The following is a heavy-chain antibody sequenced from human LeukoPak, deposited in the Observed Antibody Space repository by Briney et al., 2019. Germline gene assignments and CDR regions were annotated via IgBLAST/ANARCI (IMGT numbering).Heavy chain of an antibody. CDR1: GFTFSDHY. V-gene: IGHV3-23*01. D-gene: IGHD4-11*01. J-gene: IGHJ4*02. Sequence: GGSLRLSCAASGFTFSDHYMDWVRQAPGKGLEWASSISGSGVSTYYADSVKGRFTISRDNSKNTLYLQMSSLRAEDTALYYCADSNYWYPVDYWGQGTLVTVSS. CDR3: ADSNYWYPVDY. CDR2: ISGSGVST.